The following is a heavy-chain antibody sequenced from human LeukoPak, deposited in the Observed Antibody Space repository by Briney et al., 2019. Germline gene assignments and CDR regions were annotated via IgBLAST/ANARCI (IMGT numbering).Heavy chain of an antibody. J-gene: IGHJ6*02. Sequence: GGSLRLSCAASGFTFSSYSMNWVRQAPGKGLEWVSSISSSSSYIYYADSVKGRFTISRDNAKNSLYLQMNSLRAEDTAVYYCASPGLTYYYDSSGYGNKPMDVWGQGTTVTVSS. CDR2: ISSSSSYI. CDR3: ASPGLTYYYDSSGYGNKPMDV. CDR1: GFTFSSYS. V-gene: IGHV3-21*01. D-gene: IGHD3-22*01.